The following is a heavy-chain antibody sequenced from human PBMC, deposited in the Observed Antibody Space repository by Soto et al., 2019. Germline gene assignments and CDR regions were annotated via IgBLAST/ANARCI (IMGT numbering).Heavy chain of an antibody. V-gene: IGHV3-74*01. CDR3: ARVGSGYDPGNYYYYYYMDV. Sequence: GGSQRLSCAASGFTFSSYWMHWVRQAPGKGLVWVSRINSDGSSTSYADSVKGRFTISRDNAKNTLYLQMNSLRAEDTAVYYCARVGSGYDPGNYYYYYYMDVWGKGTTVTVSS. CDR1: GFTFSSYW. D-gene: IGHD5-12*01. J-gene: IGHJ6*03. CDR2: INSDGSST.